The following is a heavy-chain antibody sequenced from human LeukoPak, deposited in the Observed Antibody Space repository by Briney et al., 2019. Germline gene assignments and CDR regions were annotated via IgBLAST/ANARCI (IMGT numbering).Heavy chain of an antibody. CDR1: GXTFSDYT. J-gene: IGHJ4*02. D-gene: IGHD1-7*01. V-gene: IGHV3-21*01. CDR3: ARDRNWNYDY. Sequence: KSGGSLRLSCAASGXTFSDYTVDWVRQAPGKGLEWVSSIGGSGDSIYYADSVKGRFTISRDNAKNSLDLQMNSLRAEDTAVYYCARDRNWNYDYWGQGTLVTVSS. CDR2: IGGSGDSI.